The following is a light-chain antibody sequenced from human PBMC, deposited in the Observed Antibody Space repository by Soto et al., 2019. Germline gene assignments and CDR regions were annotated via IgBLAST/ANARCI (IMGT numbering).Light chain of an antibody. J-gene: IGKJ1*01. CDR1: QSVSSY. CDR2: GAS. CDR3: QQRTNWPT. Sequence: EIVLTQSPATLSLSPGERATLSCRASQSVSSYLAWFQQKPGQAPRLLIYGASNRATGIPARFSGSGSGTDFTLTISSLEPEDFAVYYCQQRTNWPTCGQGTKGDIK. V-gene: IGKV3-11*01.